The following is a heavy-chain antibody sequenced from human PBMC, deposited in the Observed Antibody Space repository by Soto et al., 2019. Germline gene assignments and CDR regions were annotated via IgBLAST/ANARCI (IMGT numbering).Heavy chain of an antibody. CDR2: INHSGRV. Sequence: SETLSLTCAVYGGSFSGHSWTWIRQSPGKGLEWIGDINHSGRVNYSPSLKSRVTISLDTSKNQFSLTLSAVTAADTAMYYCSTRAYDTNGYYRFDPWGQGTRVTVSS. J-gene: IGHJ5*01. CDR1: GGSFSGHS. D-gene: IGHD3-22*01. V-gene: IGHV4-34*01. CDR3: STRAYDTNGYYRFDP.